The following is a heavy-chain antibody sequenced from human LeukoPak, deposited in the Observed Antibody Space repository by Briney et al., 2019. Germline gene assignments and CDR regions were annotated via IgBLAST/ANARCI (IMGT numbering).Heavy chain of an antibody. CDR2: IHSSGST. V-gene: IGHV4-61*02. CDR1: GGSISSGSDY. Sequence: SETLSLTCTVSGGSISSGSDYWSWIRQPAGKGLEWIGRIHSSGSTTYNPPLKSRVTISVDRSKNQLSLKLSSVTAADTAVYYCARDPSGLDYDSSGDYWGQGALVTVSS. D-gene: IGHD3-22*01. CDR3: ARDPSGLDYDSSGDY. J-gene: IGHJ4*02.